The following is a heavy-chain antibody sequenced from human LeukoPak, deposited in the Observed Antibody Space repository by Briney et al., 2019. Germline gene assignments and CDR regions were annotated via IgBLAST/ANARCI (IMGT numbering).Heavy chain of an antibody. Sequence: GGSLRLSCAASGFTFISYGMSWVRQAPGKGLEWVSGITGSGGSTYYADSVKGRFTISRDNSKNTLYLQMNSLRAEDTAVYYCAKAWSQMSPGDAFDIWGQGTMVTVSS. V-gene: IGHV3-23*01. CDR1: GFTFISYG. J-gene: IGHJ3*02. CDR2: ITGSGGST. CDR3: AKAWSQMSPGDAFDI. D-gene: IGHD2-15*01.